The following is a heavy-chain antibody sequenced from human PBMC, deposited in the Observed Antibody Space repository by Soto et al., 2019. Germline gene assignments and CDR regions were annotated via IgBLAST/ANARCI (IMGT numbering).Heavy chain of an antibody. CDR3: ARVPAAITDHYYYYGMDV. D-gene: IGHD2-2*01. CDR1: GGTFSSYA. J-gene: IGHJ6*02. Sequence: SVKVSCKVSGGTFSSYAISWVRQAPGQGLEWMGGIIPIFGTANYAQKVQGRVTITADKSTSTAYMELRSLRSEDTAVYYCARVPAAITDHYYYYGMDVWGQGTTVTVSS. CDR2: IIPIFGTA. V-gene: IGHV1-69*06.